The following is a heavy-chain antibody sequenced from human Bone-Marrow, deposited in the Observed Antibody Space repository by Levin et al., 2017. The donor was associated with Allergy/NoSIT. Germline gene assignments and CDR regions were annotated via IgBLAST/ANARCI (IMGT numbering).Heavy chain of an antibody. CDR1: GFTFSNFA. Sequence: GGSLRLSCAASGFTFSNFAMSWVRQAPGARLEWVSFITSSGSTYYANSVKGRFTISRDSSKNTLYLQINRLRDEDTAIYYCAKIVGEERGYCDYWGQGTLVTVSS. CDR3: AKIVGEERGYCDY. CDR2: ITSSGST. J-gene: IGHJ4*02. V-gene: IGHV3-23*01. D-gene: IGHD1-26*01.